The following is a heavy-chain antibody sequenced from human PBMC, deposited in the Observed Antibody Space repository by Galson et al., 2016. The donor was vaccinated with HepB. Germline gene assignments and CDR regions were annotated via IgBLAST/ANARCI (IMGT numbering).Heavy chain of an antibody. D-gene: IGHD6-13*01. J-gene: IGHJ4*02. CDR3: ARCERYGSGWYGKNDY. V-gene: IGHV1-2*02. Sequence: SVKVSCKASGYTFTPYDIYWVRQAPGQGLEWMGWINPNNGDTMYAQNFRGRVTLTRHTSISTAYMELDSLTSDDTAVYYCARCERYGSGWYGKNDYWGQGTLVTVSS. CDR2: INPNNGDT. CDR1: GYTFTPYD.